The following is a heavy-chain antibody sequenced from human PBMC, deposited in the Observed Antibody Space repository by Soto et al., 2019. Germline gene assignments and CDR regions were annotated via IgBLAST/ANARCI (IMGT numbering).Heavy chain of an antibody. Sequence: SETLSLTCTVSGGSISSYYWSWIRQPPGKGLEWIGYIYYSGSTNYNPSLKSRVTISVDTSKNQFSLKLSSVTAADTAVYYCARSRRGDFDPWGQGTLVTVS. CDR1: GGSISSYY. D-gene: IGHD3-10*01. J-gene: IGHJ5*02. CDR3: ARSRRGDFDP. V-gene: IGHV4-59*01. CDR2: IYYSGST.